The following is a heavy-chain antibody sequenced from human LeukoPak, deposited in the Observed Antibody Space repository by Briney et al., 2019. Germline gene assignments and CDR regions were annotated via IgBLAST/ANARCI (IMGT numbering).Heavy chain of an antibody. Sequence: GGSLRLSCAASGFTFSTHTMAWVRQAPGKGLECLSYISGSTNVIYYADSVKGRFTISRDNAKDSLYLHMNSLKAEDTAVYYCARGLYYMDVWGKGTTVTVSS. V-gene: IGHV3-48*01. CDR1: GFTFSTHT. CDR2: ISGSTNVI. CDR3: ARGLYYMDV. J-gene: IGHJ6*03.